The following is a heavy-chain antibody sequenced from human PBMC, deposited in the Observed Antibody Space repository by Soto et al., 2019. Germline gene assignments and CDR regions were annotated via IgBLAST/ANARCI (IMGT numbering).Heavy chain of an antibody. CDR1: GGSISSYY. J-gene: IGHJ4*02. Sequence: PSETLSLTCTVSGGSISSYYWSWIRQPPGKGLEWIGYIYYSGSTNYNPSLKSRVTISVDTSENQFSLKLSSVTAADTAVYYCALVGAYIYGCDYWGQGTLVTVSS. D-gene: IGHD5-18*01. V-gene: IGHV4-59*01. CDR2: IYYSGST. CDR3: ALVGAYIYGCDY.